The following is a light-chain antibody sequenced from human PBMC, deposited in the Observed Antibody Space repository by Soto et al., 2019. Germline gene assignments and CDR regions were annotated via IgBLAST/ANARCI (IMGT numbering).Light chain of an antibody. V-gene: IGKV3-20*01. J-gene: IGKJ2*01. Sequence: EIVLTQSPGTLSLSPGERATLSCRASQSVSSSYLAWYQQKPGQAPRLLSYGASSRATGIPDMFRGSGSGTDFTLTISRLEPEDFAGYYCQQYGSSPKTFGQGTKLEIK. CDR1: QSVSSSY. CDR2: GAS. CDR3: QQYGSSPKT.